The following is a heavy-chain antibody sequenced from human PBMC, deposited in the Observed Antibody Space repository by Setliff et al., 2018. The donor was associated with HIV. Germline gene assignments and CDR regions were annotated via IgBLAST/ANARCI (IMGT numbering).Heavy chain of an antibody. CDR3: ARDLHPAWVSVDTGKTSLHPLGL. CDR2: SSTSGRTR. D-gene: IGHD5-18*01. V-gene: IGHV3-11*01. J-gene: IGHJ2*01. Sequence: GGSLRLSCAASGLTFSDFHMSWIRQAPGKGLEWLLYSSTSGRTRYYADSVKGRFTISRDSAKNSLHLQMNSLRAEDTAVYYCARDLHPAWVSVDTGKTSLHPLGLWGRGTLVTVSS. CDR1: GLTFSDFH.